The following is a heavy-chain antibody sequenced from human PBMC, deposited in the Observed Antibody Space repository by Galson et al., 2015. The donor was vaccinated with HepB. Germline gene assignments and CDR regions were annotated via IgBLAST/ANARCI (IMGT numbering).Heavy chain of an antibody. J-gene: IGHJ4*02. Sequence: SLRLSCAASGFTFSGSAMHWVRQASGKGLEWVGRIRSKANSYATAYAASVKGRFTISRDDSKNTAYLQMNSLKTEDTAVYYCTSSGWYLVEYYFDYWGQGTLVTVSS. D-gene: IGHD6-19*01. CDR2: IRSKANSYAT. V-gene: IGHV3-73*01. CDR3: TSSGWYLVEYYFDY. CDR1: GFTFSGSA.